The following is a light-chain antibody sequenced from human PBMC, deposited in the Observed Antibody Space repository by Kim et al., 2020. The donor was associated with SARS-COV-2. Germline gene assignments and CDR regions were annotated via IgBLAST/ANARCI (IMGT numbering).Light chain of an antibody. Sequence: SVTLGQTARITCGGNNLGYESVHWYQQKPGQAPLLVIYRDFSRPSGIPERFSGSNSENTATLTISRAQVGDEADYYCQVWDGSTVVFGGGTKVTVL. V-gene: IGLV3-9*02. CDR2: RDF. CDR3: QVWDGSTVV. J-gene: IGLJ2*01. CDR1: NLGYES.